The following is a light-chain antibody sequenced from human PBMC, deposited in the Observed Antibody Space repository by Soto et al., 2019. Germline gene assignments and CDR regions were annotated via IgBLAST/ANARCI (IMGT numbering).Light chain of an antibody. CDR1: QGIRNV. Sequence: DIQMTQSPTSLSASVGDRVTITCRARQGIRNVVAWYQQKPGKAPKLLIYAASTVQSGVPSRFSGSGSGTDVTLTINSLQPEDVATYSCQNYSSVPVFGPGTKVEIK. J-gene: IGKJ3*01. V-gene: IGKV1-27*01. CDR3: QNYSSVPV. CDR2: AAS.